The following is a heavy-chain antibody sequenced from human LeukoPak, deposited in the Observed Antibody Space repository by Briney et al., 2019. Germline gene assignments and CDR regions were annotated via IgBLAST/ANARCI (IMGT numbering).Heavy chain of an antibody. CDR1: GFTFSSYA. V-gene: IGHV3-64*01. CDR2: ITSDGGRT. Sequence: PGGSLRLSCAASGFTFSSYAVHWVRQAPGKGLEYVLAITSDGGRTYYANSVKGRFTISRDNSKNTLYLQMGSLRAEDMAVYYCARSRGLDVHYYYYMDVWGKGTTVTVSS. CDR3: ARSRGLDVHYYYYMDV. D-gene: IGHD3-10*01. J-gene: IGHJ6*03.